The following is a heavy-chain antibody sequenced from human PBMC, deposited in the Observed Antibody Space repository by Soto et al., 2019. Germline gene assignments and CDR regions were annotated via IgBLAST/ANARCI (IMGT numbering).Heavy chain of an antibody. V-gene: IGHV3-23*01. J-gene: IGHJ3*02. D-gene: IGHD2-8*02. CDR2: ILVGGST. CDR3: AKETATGGGAFEI. CDR1: GFICSSYD. Sequence: PGGSLRLSCAVSGFICSSYDMSWVRQAPGKGLEWVSTILVGGSTHYEDSVKGRFTISRDTSKNTVYLQMNSLTAGDTAMYYCAKETATGGGAFEICGQGTTVTVS.